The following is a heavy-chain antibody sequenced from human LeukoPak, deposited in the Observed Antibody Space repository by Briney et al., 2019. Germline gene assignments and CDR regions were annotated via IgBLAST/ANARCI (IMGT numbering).Heavy chain of an antibody. CDR1: GFTFSSYG. J-gene: IGHJ3*02. Sequence: GGSLRLSCAASGFTFSSYGMHWVRQAPGKGLEWVAVIWYDGSNKYYADSVKGRFTISRDNSKNTLYLQMNSLRAEDTAVYYCARRIVGALSDAFDIWGQGTMVTVSS. CDR2: IWYDGSNK. CDR3: ARRIVGALSDAFDI. D-gene: IGHD1-26*01. V-gene: IGHV3-33*08.